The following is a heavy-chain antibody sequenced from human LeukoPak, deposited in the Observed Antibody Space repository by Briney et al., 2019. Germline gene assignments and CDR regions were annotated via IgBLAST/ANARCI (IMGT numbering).Heavy chain of an antibody. CDR3: ARAIAYDFWSGYFDGAFDI. J-gene: IGHJ3*02. CDR1: GFTFSSYA. Sequence: GSLRLSCAASGFTFSSYAMSWVRQAPGKGREWVAVIWYDGSNKYYADSVKGRFTISRDNSKNTLYLQMNSLRAEDTAVYYCARAIAYDFWSGYFDGAFDIWGQGTMVTVSS. V-gene: IGHV3-33*08. D-gene: IGHD3-3*01. CDR2: IWYDGSNK.